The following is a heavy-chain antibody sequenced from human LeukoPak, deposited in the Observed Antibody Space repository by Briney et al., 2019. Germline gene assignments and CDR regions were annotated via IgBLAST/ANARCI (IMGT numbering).Heavy chain of an antibody. CDR1: AFTFSSYA. V-gene: IGHV3-30-3*01. CDR2: ISYDGSNK. Sequence: GGSLRLSCAASAFTFSSYAMHWVRQAPGKGLEWVAVISYDGSNKYYADSVKGRFTISRDNSKNTLYLQMNGLRAEDTAVYYCAKGAVVTYLYYFDYWGQGTQVTVSS. CDR3: AKGAVVTYLYYFDY. J-gene: IGHJ4*02. D-gene: IGHD3-22*01.